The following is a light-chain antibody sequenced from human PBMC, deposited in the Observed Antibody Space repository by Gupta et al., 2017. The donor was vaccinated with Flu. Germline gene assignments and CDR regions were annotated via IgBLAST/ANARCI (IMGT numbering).Light chain of an antibody. CDR2: DDR. V-gene: IGLV3-21*03. CDR1: DIGSKS. Sequence: SYVLTQPPSVSVAPGKTATITCGGSDIGSKSVHWYQQKPGQAPVLVVYDDRDRPSGIPEGFSGSNPGNTATLTISGVEAGDEADYYCQVWAPSSDHRWVFGGGTKLTVL. J-gene: IGLJ3*02. CDR3: QVWAPSSDHRWV.